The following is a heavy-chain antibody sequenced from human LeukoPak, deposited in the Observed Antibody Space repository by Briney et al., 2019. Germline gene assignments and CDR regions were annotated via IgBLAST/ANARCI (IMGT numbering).Heavy chain of an antibody. V-gene: IGHV3-23*01. CDR3: AKVTGYYDFWSGYYIFDY. CDR2: ISGSGGST. Sequence: GGSLRLSCAASGFTFSSYAMSWVRQAPGKGLEWVSAISGSGGSTYYADSVKGRFTISRDNSKNTLCLQMNSLRAEDTAVYYCAKVTGYYDFWSGYYIFDYWGQGTLVTVSS. J-gene: IGHJ4*02. CDR1: GFTFSSYA. D-gene: IGHD3-3*01.